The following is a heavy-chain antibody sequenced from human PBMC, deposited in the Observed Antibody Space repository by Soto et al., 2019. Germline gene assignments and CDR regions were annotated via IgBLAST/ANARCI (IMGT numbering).Heavy chain of an antibody. Sequence: GGSLRLSCAASGFTFSSYGIHWVRQAPGKGLEWVAVISYDGSNKYYADSVKGRFTISRDNSKNTLYLQMNSLRAEDTAVYYCAKELRGNGLFDPWGQGTLVTVSS. CDR1: GFTFSSYG. CDR2: ISYDGSNK. CDR3: AKELRGNGLFDP. V-gene: IGHV3-30*18. J-gene: IGHJ5*02. D-gene: IGHD4-17*01.